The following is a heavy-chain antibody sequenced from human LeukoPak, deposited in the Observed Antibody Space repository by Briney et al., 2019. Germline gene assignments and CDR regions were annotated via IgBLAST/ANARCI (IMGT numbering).Heavy chain of an antibody. CDR1: GGSITRRSW. J-gene: IGHJ6*02. V-gene: IGHV4/OR15-8*02. CDR2: IFHTGNT. Sequence: PSETLSLTCVVSGGSITRRSWGSGGRRPPGKGLEWVGEIFHTGNTNDNPSLKSRVTMSVDKSKNQFSLRLSPVTAADTAVYYCTFGSGAMDVWGQGTTVIVSS. D-gene: IGHD3-10*01. CDR3: TFGSGAMDV.